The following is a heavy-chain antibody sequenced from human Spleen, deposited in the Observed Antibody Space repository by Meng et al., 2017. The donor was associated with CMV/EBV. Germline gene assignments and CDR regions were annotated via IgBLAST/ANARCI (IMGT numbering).Heavy chain of an antibody. J-gene: IGHJ4*02. CDR3: ARTKPPIFGGTPDY. Sequence: GEGLKIFGAASGFTCSTYAMSWVRQAPGKGLEWVSTISGSGGSTFYADSVKARFTISRDNSKNTLYLQMNSLRAEDTAAYYCARTKPPIFGGTPDYWGQGTLVTVSS. D-gene: IGHD3-3*01. V-gene: IGHV3-23*01. CDR2: ISGSGGST. CDR1: GFTCSTYA.